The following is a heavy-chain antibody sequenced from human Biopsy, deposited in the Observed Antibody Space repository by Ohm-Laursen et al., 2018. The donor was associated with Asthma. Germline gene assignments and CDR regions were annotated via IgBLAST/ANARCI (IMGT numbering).Heavy chain of an antibody. CDR2: SSYSGFR. D-gene: IGHD3-16*01. CDR3: ARDQGDSKFDY. J-gene: IGHJ4*02. V-gene: IGHV4-59*07. Sequence: SDTLSLTCTFSGGSINSDYWSWIRQPPGKGLEWIGLSSYSGFRKYNPSLKSRVTISVDTSKNQLSLNLTSVIAADTAVYYCARDQGDSKFDYCGQGILVTVSS. CDR1: GGSINSDY.